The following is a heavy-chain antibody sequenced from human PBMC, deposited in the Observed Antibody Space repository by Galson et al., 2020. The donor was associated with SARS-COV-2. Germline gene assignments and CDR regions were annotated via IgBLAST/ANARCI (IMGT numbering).Heavy chain of an antibody. CDR1: GFSFSTYA. Sequence: GGSLRLSCAASGFSFSTYAMSWVRQAPGKGPEWMSFIGPSGSTRYYAGSVRGRFTISRDNAKNSLYLQMNSLRAEDTAVYYCARVDLWSGSGGDAVDIWGQGTMVTVSS. D-gene: IGHD3-3*01. CDR2: IGPSGSTR. CDR3: ARVDLWSGSGGDAVDI. J-gene: IGHJ3*02. V-gene: IGHV3-48*03.